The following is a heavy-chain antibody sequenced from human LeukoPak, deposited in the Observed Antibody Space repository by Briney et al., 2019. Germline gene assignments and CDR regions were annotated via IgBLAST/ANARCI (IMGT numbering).Heavy chain of an antibody. CDR2: FYISGST. V-gene: IGHV4-4*07. CDR3: ARDARLHYYFDY. D-gene: IGHD4-11*01. Sequence: SETLSLTCTVSGGSISSNYWSWVRQPAGGGLEWIGRFYISGSTKYNPSLKSRVTMSIGTSKNQFSLKLTSVTAADTAVYYCARDARLHYYFDYWGQGTLVTVSS. CDR1: GGSISSNY. J-gene: IGHJ4*02.